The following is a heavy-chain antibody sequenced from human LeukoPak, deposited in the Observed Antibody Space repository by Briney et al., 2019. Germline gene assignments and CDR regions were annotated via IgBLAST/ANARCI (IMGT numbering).Heavy chain of an antibody. CDR3: AGQGIAAAGEPDFDY. J-gene: IGHJ4*02. Sequence: TPSETLSLTCTVSGGSISNYYWSWIRQPAGKGLEWIGRIYTSGVTNYNPSLKSRVTMSLDTPKNQFSLKLSSVTAADTAVYYCAGQGIAAAGEPDFDYWGQGTLVTVSS. CDR1: GGSISNYY. CDR2: IYTSGVT. D-gene: IGHD6-13*01. V-gene: IGHV4-4*07.